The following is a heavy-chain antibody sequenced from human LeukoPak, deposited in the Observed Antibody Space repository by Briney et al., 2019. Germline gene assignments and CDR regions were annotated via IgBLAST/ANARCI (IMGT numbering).Heavy chain of an antibody. Sequence: PSGTLSLTCAVSGGSISSSNWWSWVRQPPGRGLEWIGEIYHSGSTNYNPSLKSRATISVDTSRNQFSLKLSSVTAADTAVYYCARAGTAKYYYYGMDVWGQGTTVTVSS. J-gene: IGHJ6*02. CDR2: IYHSGST. CDR3: ARAGTAKYYYYGMDV. CDR1: GGSISSSNW. V-gene: IGHV4-4*02. D-gene: IGHD2-21*02.